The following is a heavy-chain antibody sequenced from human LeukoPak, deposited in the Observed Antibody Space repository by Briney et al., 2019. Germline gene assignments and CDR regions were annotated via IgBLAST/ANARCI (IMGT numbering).Heavy chain of an antibody. J-gene: IGHJ4*02. CDR3: VKPRAERGLYFDY. D-gene: IGHD1-1*01. CDR1: GFTFDTYA. Sequence: GGSLRLSCAASGFTFDTYAMNWVRQTPGKGLEWASTISGSGDSTYYADSVKGRFTISRDNSKNTLYLQMNTLRAEDTAVYSCVKPRAERGLYFDYWGQGTLVTVSS. CDR2: ISGSGDST. V-gene: IGHV3-23*01.